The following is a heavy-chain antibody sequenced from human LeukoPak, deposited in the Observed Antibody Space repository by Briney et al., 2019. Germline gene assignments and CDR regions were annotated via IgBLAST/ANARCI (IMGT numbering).Heavy chain of an antibody. J-gene: IGHJ6*03. Sequence: ASVKVSCKASGYTFTSYDINWVRQATGQGLEWMGWMNPNSGNTGYAQKFQGRVTITRNTSISTAYMELSSLRSEDTAVYYCARDGSTPYYYYMDVWGKGTTVTVSS. CDR3: ARDGSTPYYYYMDV. V-gene: IGHV1-8*03. CDR2: MNPNSGNT. D-gene: IGHD2-2*01. CDR1: GYTFTSYD.